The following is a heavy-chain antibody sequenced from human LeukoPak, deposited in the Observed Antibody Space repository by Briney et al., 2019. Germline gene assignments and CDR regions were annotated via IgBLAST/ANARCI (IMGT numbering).Heavy chain of an antibody. V-gene: IGHV3-48*03. CDR2: ITTSASTV. Sequence: PGGSPRLPCAATGLTFRSYEMKWVRQAPGEGLECVSYITTSASTVYYGDSVKGRFTISRDNAKNSLDLQMNSLRDEDTAVYYCARMSHTGAFDYWGQGTLVTVSS. CDR1: GLTFRSYE. J-gene: IGHJ4*02. CDR3: ARMSHTGAFDY. D-gene: IGHD3-10*01.